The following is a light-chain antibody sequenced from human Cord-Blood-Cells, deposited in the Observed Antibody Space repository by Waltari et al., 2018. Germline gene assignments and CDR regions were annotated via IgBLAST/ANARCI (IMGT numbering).Light chain of an antibody. CDR2: EDN. CDR1: SGSIASNY. CDR3: QSYDSSNHNVV. Sequence: NFMLTQPHSVSESPGKTVTISCTRSSGSIASNYVQWYQQRPGSSPTTVIYEDNQRPSGVPDRFSGSIDRSSNSASLTISGLKTEDEADYYCQSYDSSNHNVVFGGGTKLTVL. V-gene: IGLV6-57*01. J-gene: IGLJ2*01.